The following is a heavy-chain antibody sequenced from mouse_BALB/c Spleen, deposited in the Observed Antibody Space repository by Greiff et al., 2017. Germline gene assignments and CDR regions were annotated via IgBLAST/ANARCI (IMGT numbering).Heavy chain of an antibody. CDR3: ARGGYDGGYYAMDY. Sequence: EVKLQESGGGLVQPGGSLKLSCAASGFTFSSYTMSWVRQTPEKRLEWVAYISNGGGSTYYPDTVKGRFTISRDNAKNTLYLQMSSLKSEDTAMYYCARGGYDGGYYAMDYWGQGTSVTVSS. CDR1: GFTFSSYT. V-gene: IGHV5-12-2*01. D-gene: IGHD2-14*01. CDR2: ISNGGGST. J-gene: IGHJ4*01.